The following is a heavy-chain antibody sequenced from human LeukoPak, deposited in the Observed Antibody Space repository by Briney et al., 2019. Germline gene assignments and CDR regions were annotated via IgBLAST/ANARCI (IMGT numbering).Heavy chain of an antibody. CDR2: IWYGGSNK. J-gene: IGHJ4*02. V-gene: IGHV3-33*08. Sequence: PGGSLRLSCAASGFTFSSYGMHWVRQAPGKGLEWVAVIWYGGSNKYYADSVKGRFTISRDNSKNTLYLQMNSLRAQDTAVYYCARDPSSSWPQSFDYWGQGTLVTVSS. CDR3: ARDPSSSWPQSFDY. D-gene: IGHD6-13*01. CDR1: GFTFSSYG.